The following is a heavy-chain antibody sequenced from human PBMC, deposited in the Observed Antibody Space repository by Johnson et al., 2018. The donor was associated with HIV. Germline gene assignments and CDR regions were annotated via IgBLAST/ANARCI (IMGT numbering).Heavy chain of an antibody. J-gene: IGHJ3*01. Sequence: VQLVESGGGLVQSGGSLRLSCGASGFTVSSNYMSWVRQAPGKGLEWVSVIYSGGSTYYADSVKGRFTISRDNSKNTLYLQMGSLRPEDMAVYYCAIPYFYDAGVYHWGQGTMVTVSS. CDR1: GFTVSSNY. D-gene: IGHD3-22*01. V-gene: IGHV3-66*01. CDR2: IYSGGST. CDR3: AIPYFYDAGVYH.